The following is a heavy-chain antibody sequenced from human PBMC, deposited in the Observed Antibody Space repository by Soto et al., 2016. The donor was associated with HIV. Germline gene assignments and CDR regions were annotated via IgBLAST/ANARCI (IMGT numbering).Heavy chain of an antibody. D-gene: IGHD3-22*01. Sequence: EVQLLESGGGLVQPGGSLRLSCAASGFTFSSYAMSWVRQAPGKGLEWVSAISGSGGSTYYADSVKGRFTISRDNSKNTLYLQMNSLRAEDTAVYYCANPRRGYDSSGYIEYFQHWGQGTLVTVSS. J-gene: IGHJ1*01. CDR1: GFTFSSYA. CDR2: ISGSGGST. CDR3: ANPRRGYDSSGYIEYFQH. V-gene: IGHV3-23*01.